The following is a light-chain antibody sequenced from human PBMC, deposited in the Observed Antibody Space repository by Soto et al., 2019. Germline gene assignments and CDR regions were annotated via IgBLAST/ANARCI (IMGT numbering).Light chain of an antibody. J-gene: IGLJ2*01. CDR1: RSDVGGKNY. CDR3: ISNARSMV. CDR2: EVS. Sequence: QSVLTQPPSACGSPGQSGTISCTGVRSDVGGKNYVSWYQQHPGKAPQLMIYEVSKRASGVPDRFSGSKYGNTASLTVSGLQTEDEAADYCISNARSMVFGRGAKVTVL. V-gene: IGLV2-8*01.